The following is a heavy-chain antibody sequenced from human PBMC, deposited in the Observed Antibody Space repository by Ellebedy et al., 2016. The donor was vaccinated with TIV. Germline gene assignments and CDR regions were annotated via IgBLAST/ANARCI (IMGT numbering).Heavy chain of an antibody. CDR2: IWYDGSNK. CDR1: GFTFSSYG. CDR3: ARENSRRLTIFGVVIITGFDY. V-gene: IGHV3-33*01. J-gene: IGHJ4*02. D-gene: IGHD3-3*01. Sequence: GGSLRLSXAASGFTFSSYGMHWVRQAPGKGLEWVAVIWYDGSNKYYADSVKGQFTISRDNSKNTLYLQMNSLRAEDTAVYYCARENSRRLTIFGVVIITGFDYWGQGTLVTVSS.